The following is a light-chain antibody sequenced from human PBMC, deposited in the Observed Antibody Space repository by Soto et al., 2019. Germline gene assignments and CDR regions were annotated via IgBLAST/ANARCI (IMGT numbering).Light chain of an antibody. CDR1: SGGIASNY. Sequence: NFMLTQPHSVSESPGKTVTISCTRSSGGIASNYVQWYQQRPGSAPTTVIYEHNQRPSGVPDRFSGSTDGSSNSASLTISGLQTEDEADYYCQSYDSYTVVFGGGTKLTVL. V-gene: IGLV6-57*04. CDR2: EHN. J-gene: IGLJ2*01. CDR3: QSYDSYTVV.